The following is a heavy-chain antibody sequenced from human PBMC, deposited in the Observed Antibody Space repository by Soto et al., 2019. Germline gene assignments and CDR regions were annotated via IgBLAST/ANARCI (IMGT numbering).Heavy chain of an antibody. J-gene: IGHJ6*02. Sequence: SETLSLSCTVSGGSISSSSYYWGWIRQPPGKGLEWIGSIFYSGSTYYNPSLKSRVTISVDTSKNQFSLKLSSVTAADTAVYYCARHLTYCSAGSCYSDFPYYGMDVWGQGTTVSVSS. V-gene: IGHV4-39*01. CDR2: IFYSGST. CDR1: GGSISSSSYY. CDR3: ARHLTYCSAGSCYSDFPYYGMDV. D-gene: IGHD2-15*01.